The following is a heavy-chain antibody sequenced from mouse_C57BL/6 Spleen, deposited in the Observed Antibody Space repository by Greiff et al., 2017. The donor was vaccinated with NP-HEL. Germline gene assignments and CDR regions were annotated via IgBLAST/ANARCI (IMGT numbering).Heavy chain of an antibody. J-gene: IGHJ2*01. CDR3: ARWDYYGSSY. CDR2: IDTEDGET. V-gene: IGHV14-2*01. CDR1: GFNIQDYY. Sequence: VQLKQSGAELVKPGASVKLSCTASGFNIQDYYMHWVKQRTEQGLAWIGRIDTEDGETKYAPKFKGKANITAGTDSNTAYLQLSSLTSEDTAVYYCARWDYYGSSYWGQGTTLTVSS. D-gene: IGHD1-1*01.